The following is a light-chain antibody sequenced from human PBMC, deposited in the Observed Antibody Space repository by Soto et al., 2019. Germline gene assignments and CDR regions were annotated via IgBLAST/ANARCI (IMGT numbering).Light chain of an antibody. J-gene: IGKJ2*01. CDR1: QSLLYRSNNKNY. V-gene: IGKV4-1*01. CDR3: RQYFGTPYT. Sequence: DIVMTQSPDSLAVSLGERATINCRSSQSLLYRSNNKNYLTWYQQRPGQPPKLLISWASTRESGVPDRFSGSGSGTDFTLTISNLQAEDVAVYYCRQYFGTPYTFGPGTKLEIK. CDR2: WAS.